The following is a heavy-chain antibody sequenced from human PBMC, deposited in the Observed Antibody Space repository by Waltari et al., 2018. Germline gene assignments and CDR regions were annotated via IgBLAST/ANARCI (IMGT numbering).Heavy chain of an antibody. CDR3: ARYDTPTYYDILTGLEDAFDI. CDR1: GGSFSGYY. V-gene: IGHV4-34*01. CDR2: INHSGST. J-gene: IGHJ3*02. Sequence: QVQLQQWGAGLFKPSETLSLTCAVYGGSFSGYYWSWIRQPPGQGLEWIGEINHSGSTNYNPSLKSRVTISVDTSKNQFSLKLSSVTAADTAVYYCARYDTPTYYDILTGLEDAFDIWGQGTMVTVSS. D-gene: IGHD3-9*01.